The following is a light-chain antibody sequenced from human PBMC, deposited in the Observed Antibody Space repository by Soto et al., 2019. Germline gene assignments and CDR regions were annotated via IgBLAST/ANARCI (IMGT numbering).Light chain of an antibody. CDR3: KQYNSYPYT. CDR2: KAS. CDR1: QSISSW. J-gene: IGKJ2*01. V-gene: IGKV1-5*03. Sequence: DIQMTQSPSTLSASVGDRVTITCRASQSISSWLAWYQHKPGKAPKLLIYKASSLESGVPSRFSGSGSGTEFTLTISSLQPDDFATYYCKQYNSYPYTFGQGTKLEIK.